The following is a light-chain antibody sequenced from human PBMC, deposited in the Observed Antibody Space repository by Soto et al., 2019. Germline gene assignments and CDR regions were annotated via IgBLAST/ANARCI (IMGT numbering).Light chain of an antibody. J-gene: IGLJ2*01. CDR2: DVS. CDR3: SSYTTSSTVV. CDR1: SSDVGGYNF. V-gene: IGLV2-14*03. Sequence: QSALTQPASVSGSPGQSITISCTGTSSDVGGYNFVSWYQQHPGKAPKLMLYDVSNRPSGVSNRFSGSKSGNTASLTISGLQAEDEADYYCSSYTTSSTVVFGGGTNLTVL.